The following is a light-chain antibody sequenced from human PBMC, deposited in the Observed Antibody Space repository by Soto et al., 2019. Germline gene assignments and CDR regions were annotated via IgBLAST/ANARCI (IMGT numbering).Light chain of an antibody. CDR1: QSVTNSY. V-gene: IGKV3-20*01. CDR3: QQYGSSPWT. J-gene: IGKJ1*01. Sequence: NVMTQSPATLSXSPGERATLSCRASQSVTNSYLAWYQQKPGQAPRLLIYGASTRATGIPDRFTGSGSGTDFTLTIIILEPEDSAVYYCQQYGSSPWTFGQGTKVDIK. CDR2: GAS.